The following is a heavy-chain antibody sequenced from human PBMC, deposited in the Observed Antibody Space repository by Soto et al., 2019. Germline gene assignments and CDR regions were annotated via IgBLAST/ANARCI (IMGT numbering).Heavy chain of an antibody. Sequence: QVQLVQSGGEVKKPGASVKVSCKASGYTFSNFGLSWVRQAPGQGLELMGWISPYNGNTNYAQKLQDRLTMTTDTSTSTAYMELRSLRSDETAVYYCARARLGVSVTGGGFDSWGQGTLVTVSS. CDR3: ARARLGVSVTGGGFDS. CDR1: GYTFSNFG. J-gene: IGHJ4*02. D-gene: IGHD2-8*01. CDR2: ISPYNGNT. V-gene: IGHV1-18*01.